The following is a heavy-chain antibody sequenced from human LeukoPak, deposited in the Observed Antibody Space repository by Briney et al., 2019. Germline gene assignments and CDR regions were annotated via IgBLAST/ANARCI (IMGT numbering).Heavy chain of an antibody. V-gene: IGHV3-53*01. CDR2: LYSGGST. CDR1: GFTVSSNY. J-gene: IGHJ3*02. D-gene: IGHD4-17*01. Sequence: GGSLRLSCAASGFTVSSNYLSWVRQAPGKGLEWVSILYSGGSTYFADPVKGRFTISRDDSKNTLYLQMNSLRADDTAVYYCARDDGDYGAFDIWGQGTMVTVSS. CDR3: ARDDGDYGAFDI.